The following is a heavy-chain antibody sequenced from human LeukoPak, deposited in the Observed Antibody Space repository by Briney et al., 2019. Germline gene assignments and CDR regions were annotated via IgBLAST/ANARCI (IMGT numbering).Heavy chain of an antibody. V-gene: IGHV4-34*01. J-gene: IGHJ4*02. Sequence: GSLRLSCAASGFTFSSYSMNWVRQPPGKGLEWIGEINHSGSTNYNPSLKSRVTISVDTSKNQFSLKLSSVTAADTAVYYCARRMYSSSSDFDYWGQGTLVTVSS. D-gene: IGHD6-6*01. CDR3: ARRMYSSSSDFDY. CDR2: INHSGST. CDR1: GFTFSSYS.